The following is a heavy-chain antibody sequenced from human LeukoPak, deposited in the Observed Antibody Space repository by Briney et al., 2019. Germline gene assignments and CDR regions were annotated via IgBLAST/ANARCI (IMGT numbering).Heavy chain of an antibody. CDR1: DFGFTSYG. Sequence: ASVTVSCKASDFGFTSYGMSWVRQAPGQGLEWMGWISAYNGSTKYAQKLQGRVTMTTDTSTGTAYMELRSLRPDDTAVYYCARDLTSNVAVTEYHYYAMDVWGQGTTVTVSS. V-gene: IGHV1-18*01. CDR3: ARDLTSNVAVTEYHYYAMDV. J-gene: IGHJ6*02. D-gene: IGHD6-19*01. CDR2: ISAYNGST.